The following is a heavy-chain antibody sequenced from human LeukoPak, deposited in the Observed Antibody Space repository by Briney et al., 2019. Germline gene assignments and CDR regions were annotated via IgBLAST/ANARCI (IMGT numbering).Heavy chain of an antibody. CDR1: GFTFSSYE. CDR2: IISSGSPI. J-gene: IGHJ4*02. V-gene: IGHV3-48*03. D-gene: IGHD4-17*01. CDR3: ARDHTVTIGY. Sequence: GGSLRLSCAASGFTFSSYEMNWVRRAPGKGLEWVSYIISSGSPIYYADSVKGRFTISRDNAKNSLYLQMNSLRAEDTAVYYCARDHTVTIGYGGQGTLVTVPS.